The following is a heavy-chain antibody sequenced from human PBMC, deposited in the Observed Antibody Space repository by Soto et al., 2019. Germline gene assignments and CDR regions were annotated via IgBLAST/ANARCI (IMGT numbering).Heavy chain of an antibody. CDR3: ARGVTSFGVAPTTYNCTDL. CDR1: AYTCASCC. V-gene: IGHV1-18*04. CDR2: ISAYTGNT. J-gene: IGHJ6*02. Sequence: ASVEDSCQASAYTCASCCIRRVRQAPGGGLEWMGWISAYTGNTNYPQKRHDRINMPTETSTSTAYIELRSFRSDATAVYYCARGVTSFGVAPTTYNCTDLWGQWAP. D-gene: IGHD3-3*01.